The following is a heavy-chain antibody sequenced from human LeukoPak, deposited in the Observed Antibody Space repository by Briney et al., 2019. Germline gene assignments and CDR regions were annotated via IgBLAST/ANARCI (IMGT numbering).Heavy chain of an antibody. CDR1: GYTFTGYY. CDR2: INPNSGGT. V-gene: IGHV1-2*02. D-gene: IGHD3-22*01. J-gene: IGHJ5*02. Sequence: ASVKVSCKASGYTFTGYYMHWVRQAPGQGLEWMGWINPNSGGTNYALKFQGRVTMTRDTSISTAYMELSRLRSDDTAVYYCARGGYYYDSSGYYYDRETNWFDPWGQGTLVTVSS. CDR3: ARGGYYYDSSGYYYDRETNWFDP.